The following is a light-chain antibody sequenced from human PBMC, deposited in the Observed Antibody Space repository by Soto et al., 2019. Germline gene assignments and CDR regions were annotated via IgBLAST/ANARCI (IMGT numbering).Light chain of an antibody. J-gene: IGLJ1*01. CDR1: NIGSKS. Sequence: SSELTQPPSVSVAPGKTARITCGGNNIGSKSVHWYQQKPGQAPVLVIYYDSDRPSGIPERFSGSNSGNTATLTISGVEAGDEADYYCQVWDRSTDHYVFGTGTKVTVL. V-gene: IGLV3-21*04. CDR2: YDS. CDR3: QVWDRSTDHYV.